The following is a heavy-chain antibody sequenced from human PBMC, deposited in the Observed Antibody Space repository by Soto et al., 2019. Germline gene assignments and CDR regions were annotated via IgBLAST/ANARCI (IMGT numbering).Heavy chain of an antibody. CDR3: ARNGDGDYHFDY. Sequence: SETLSLTCTVSGGSISSYYWSWIRQPPGKGLEWIGYIYYSGSTNYNPSLKSRVTIPVDTSKNQFSLKLSSVTAADTAVYYCARNGDGDYHFDYWGQGTLVTVSS. CDR2: IYYSGST. V-gene: IGHV4-59*08. J-gene: IGHJ4*02. CDR1: GGSISSYY. D-gene: IGHD4-17*01.